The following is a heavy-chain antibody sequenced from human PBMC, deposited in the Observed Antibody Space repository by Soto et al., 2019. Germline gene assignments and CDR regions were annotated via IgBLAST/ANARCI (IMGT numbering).Heavy chain of an antibody. V-gene: IGHV4-39*07. CDR3: ARVGDSSGYYYWWFDP. J-gene: IGHJ5*02. D-gene: IGHD3-22*01. CDR2: IFYSGST. Sequence: PSETLSLTCTVSGGSISSSSYYWGWIRQPPGKGLEWIGSIFYSGSTYYNPSLKSRVTISVDTSKNQFSLKLSSVTAADTAVYYCARVGDSSGYYYWWFDPWGQGTLVTVSS. CDR1: GGSISSSSYY.